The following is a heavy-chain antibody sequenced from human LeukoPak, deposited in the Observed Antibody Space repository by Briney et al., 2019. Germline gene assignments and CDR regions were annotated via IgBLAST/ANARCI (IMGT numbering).Heavy chain of an antibody. CDR3: ARTYYYDSSGYYYPRLYYYYYYGMDV. CDR1: GGSVSSGSYY. CDR2: IYYSGST. J-gene: IGHJ6*02. Sequence: SETLSLTCTVSGGSVSSGSYYWSWIRQPPGKGLEWIGYIYYSGSTNYNPSLKRRVTISVDTSKNQFSLKLSSVTAADTAVYYCARTYYYDSSGYYYPRLYYYYYYGMDVWGQGTTVTVSS. D-gene: IGHD3-22*01. V-gene: IGHV4-61*01.